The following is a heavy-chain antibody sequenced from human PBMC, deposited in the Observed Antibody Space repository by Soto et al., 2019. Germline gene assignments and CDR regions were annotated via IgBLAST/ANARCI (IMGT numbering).Heavy chain of an antibody. V-gene: IGHV3-7*01. CDR2: IKHDGNEK. Sequence: GCLRRASAASGGIFGTDWMSGVRPAPVKGLEWVANIKHDGNEKYYADSVKGRFTVSRDNVKNFLHLQMSSLTGDDTGVYFCVRATLSWGHYYFRGLDGWAQGTTVTFYS. J-gene: IGHJ6*02. CDR1: GGIFGTDW. CDR3: VRATLSWGHYYFRGLDG. D-gene: IGHD3-22*01.